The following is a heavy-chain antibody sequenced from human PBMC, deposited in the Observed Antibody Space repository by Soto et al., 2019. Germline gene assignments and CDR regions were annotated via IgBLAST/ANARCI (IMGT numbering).Heavy chain of an antibody. CDR2: IHPGGQTI. CDR3: ARRGSR. J-gene: IGHJ3*01. V-gene: IGHV3-48*03. CDR1: GFTFSSSE. Sequence: EVQLVESGGGLVQPGGSLRLSCAASGFTFSSSEMYWVRQAPGKGLEWISYIHPGGQTIFYAESVKGRFTISRDNAKNSVSLQMNSLRAEDTAVYYCARRGSRWCQGTMVTVSS. D-gene: IGHD2-15*01.